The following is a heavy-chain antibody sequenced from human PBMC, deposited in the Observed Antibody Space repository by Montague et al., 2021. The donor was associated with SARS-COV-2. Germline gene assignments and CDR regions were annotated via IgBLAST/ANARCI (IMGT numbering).Heavy chain of an antibody. CDR1: GFTFSSYW. D-gene: IGHD3-3*01. J-gene: IGHJ6*03. Sequence: SLRLSCAASGFTFSSYWMSWVRQAPGKGLEWVANIKQDGSEKYYVDSVKGRFTISRDNAKNSLYLQMNNLRAEDTAVYYCARDGSYDFWSDPLGVYYYYMDVWGKGTTVTVSS. CDR3: ARDGSYDFWSDPLGVYYYYMDV. V-gene: IGHV3-7*05. CDR2: IKQDGSEK.